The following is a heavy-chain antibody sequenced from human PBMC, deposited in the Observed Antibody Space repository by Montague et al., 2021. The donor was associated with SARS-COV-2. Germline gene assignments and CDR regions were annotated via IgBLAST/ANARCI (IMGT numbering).Heavy chain of an antibody. Sequence: SETLSLTCTVSGGSISGFYWSWIRQPPGKGLEWIGYIKQSGSTXXXPSXXXRVTISVDTSRNQFSLKLTSVTAADTAVYFCARGHLSVSMIVVVFTSASYYFDYWGQGALVTVSS. D-gene: IGHD3-22*01. J-gene: IGHJ4*02. CDR3: ARGHLSVSMIVVVFTSASYYFDY. V-gene: IGHV4-34*01. CDR1: GGSISGFY. CDR2: IKQSGST.